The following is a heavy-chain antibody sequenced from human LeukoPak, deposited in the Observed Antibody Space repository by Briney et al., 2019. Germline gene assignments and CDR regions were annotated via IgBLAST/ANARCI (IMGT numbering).Heavy chain of an antibody. J-gene: IGHJ5*02. V-gene: IGHV4-30-2*01. CDR3: ARGEVYSYGSNWFDP. CDR2: IYHSGIS. D-gene: IGHD5-18*01. CDR1: GVSMRNGGYS. Sequence: SETLSLTCAVTGVSMRNGGYSWSWIRQPPGKGLEWIGYIYHSGISYYNPSLKGRVTISVDKSQTQFSLKLSSVTAADTAVYYCARGEVYSYGSNWFDPWGQGILVTVSS.